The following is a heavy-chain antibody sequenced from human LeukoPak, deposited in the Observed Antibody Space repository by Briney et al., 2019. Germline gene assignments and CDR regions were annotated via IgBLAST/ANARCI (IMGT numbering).Heavy chain of an antibody. CDR2: IYPGDSDT. Sequence: GESLKISCKGSGYSFTSYWIGWVRQMPGKGLEWMGIIYPGDSDTRYSPSFQGQVTISADKSISTAYLQWSSLKASDTAMYYCARLLHSPGITSYYYFYMDVWGKGTTVTVSS. CDR3: ARLLHSPGITSYYYFYMDV. CDR1: GYSFTSYW. D-gene: IGHD1-1*01. V-gene: IGHV5-51*01. J-gene: IGHJ6*03.